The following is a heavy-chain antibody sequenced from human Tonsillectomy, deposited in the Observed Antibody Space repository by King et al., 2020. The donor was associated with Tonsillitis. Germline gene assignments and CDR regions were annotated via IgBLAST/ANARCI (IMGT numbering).Heavy chain of an antibody. V-gene: IGHV3-7*01. CDR1: GFTFSSYW. CDR3: ARDRSPKYSVDAFDI. CDR2: IKKDGSVN. D-gene: IGHD5-12*01. J-gene: IGHJ3*02. Sequence: VQLVESGGDLVHPGESLRLSCAASGFTFSSYWMTWVRQAPGKGLEWVANIKKDGSVNYYLDSVKGRFTISRDNAQNSLFLQMDSLRAEDTAVYYCARDRSPKYSVDAFDIWGQGTMVTVSS.